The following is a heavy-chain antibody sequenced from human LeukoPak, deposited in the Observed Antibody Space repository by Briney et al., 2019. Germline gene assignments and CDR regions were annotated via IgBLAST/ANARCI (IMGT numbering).Heavy chain of an antibody. CDR3: ARESLPYYYYYMDV. V-gene: IGHV1-2*02. CDR2: INPNSGGT. CDR1: GYTFTGYY. J-gene: IGHJ6*03. Sequence: GASVKVSCKASGYTFTGYYMHRVRQAPGQGLEWMGWINPNSGGTNYAQKFQGRVTMTRDTSISTAYMELSRLRSDDTAVYYCARESLPYYYYYMDVWGKGTTVTVSS.